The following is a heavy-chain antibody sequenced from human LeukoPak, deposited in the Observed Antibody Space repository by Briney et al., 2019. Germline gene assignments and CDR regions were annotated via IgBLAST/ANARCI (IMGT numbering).Heavy chain of an antibody. D-gene: IGHD3-16*01. CDR3: AKDLGDYVWGSHGYFDY. CDR1: GFTFSSYA. J-gene: IGHJ4*02. Sequence: GGSLRLSCAASGFTFSSYAMSWVRQAPGKGLEWVSAISGSGGSTYYADSVKGRFTISRDNSKNTLYLQTNSLRAEDTAVYYCAKDLGDYVWGSHGYFDYWGQGTLVTVSS. CDR2: ISGSGGST. V-gene: IGHV3-23*01.